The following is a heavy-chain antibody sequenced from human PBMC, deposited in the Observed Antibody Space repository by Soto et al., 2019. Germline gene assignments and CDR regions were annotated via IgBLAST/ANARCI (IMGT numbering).Heavy chain of an antibody. CDR2: INPSDGSS. CDR3: ARGQTIAAALSMDV. Sequence: QVQLVQSGAEAKKPGASVRISCKASGYIFAKNYMYWVRQAPGQGPEWMGLINPSDGSSINAQKFQGRLTITSDTSTGTVYMDLSGLRPGDTAVYFCARGQTIAAALSMDVWGQGTTVIVSS. CDR1: GYIFAKNY. V-gene: IGHV1-46*01. J-gene: IGHJ6*02. D-gene: IGHD6-13*01.